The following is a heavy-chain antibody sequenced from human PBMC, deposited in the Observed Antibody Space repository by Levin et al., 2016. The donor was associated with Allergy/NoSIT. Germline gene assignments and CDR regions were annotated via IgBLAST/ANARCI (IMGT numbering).Heavy chain of an antibody. CDR3: ACRDGYNYH. CDR2: ISGSGGST. J-gene: IGHJ5*02. D-gene: IGHD5-24*01. V-gene: IGHV3-23*01. Sequence: WIRQPPGKGLEWVSAISGSGGSTYYADSVKGRFTISRDNSKNTLYLQMNSLRAEDTAVYYCACRDGYNYHWGQGTLVTVSS.